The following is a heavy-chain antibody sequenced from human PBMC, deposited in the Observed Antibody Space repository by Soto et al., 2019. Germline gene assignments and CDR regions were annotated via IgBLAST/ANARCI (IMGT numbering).Heavy chain of an antibody. Sequence: LRLSCGASGFTVSSYGMSWVRQAPGKGLEWVSAISGSGGSTYYADSVKGRLTISRDNSKNTLYLQMNSLRAEDTAVYYCTKDQAGAEYFQHWGQGTLVTVSS. CDR3: TKDQAGAEYFQH. V-gene: IGHV3-23*01. CDR2: ISGSGGST. CDR1: GFTVSSYG. J-gene: IGHJ1*01.